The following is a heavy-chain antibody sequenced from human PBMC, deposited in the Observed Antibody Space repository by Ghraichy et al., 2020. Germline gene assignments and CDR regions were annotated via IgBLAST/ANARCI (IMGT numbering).Heavy chain of an antibody. Sequence: SETLSLTCTVSGGSISRSSYYWGWVRQPPRKGLEWIGSIYYSGSTYQNPSLKSRLTISVDTSKNQFSLKLSSVTAADTAVYYCATSYDSSGVDYWGQGTLVTVSS. CDR3: ATSYDSSGVDY. V-gene: IGHV4-39*01. J-gene: IGHJ4*02. D-gene: IGHD3-22*01. CDR2: IYYSGST. CDR1: GGSISRSSYY.